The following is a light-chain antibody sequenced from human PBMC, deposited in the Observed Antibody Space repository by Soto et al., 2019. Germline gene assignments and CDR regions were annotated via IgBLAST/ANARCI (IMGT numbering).Light chain of an antibody. CDR2: DVN. J-gene: IGLJ1*01. CDR1: SSDVGGYNY. Sequence: QSALTQPRSVSGSPGQSVTISCTGISSDVGGYNYVSWYQQHPGKAPKLMIYDVNKRPSGVPDRFSGSKSGNTASLTISGLQAEDEADYHCCSYAGSYYVFGTGTKVTVL. CDR3: CSYAGSYYV. V-gene: IGLV2-11*01.